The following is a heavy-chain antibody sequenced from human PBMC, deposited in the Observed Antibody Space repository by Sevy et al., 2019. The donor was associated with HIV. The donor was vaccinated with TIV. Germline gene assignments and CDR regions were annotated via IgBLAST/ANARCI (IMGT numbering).Heavy chain of an antibody. V-gene: IGHV3-30*18. D-gene: IGHD3-3*01. J-gene: IGHJ4*02. CDR1: GFTFSNYG. CDR2: ISYDGSKK. CDR3: SKQASLFYLLDY. Sequence: GESLKISCAASGFTFSNYGMHWVRQAPGKGLEWVAVISYDGSKKYYADSVKGRFTISRDNSKNTLYLQMNSLGTEDTAVYYCSKQASLFYLLDYWGQGTLVTASS.